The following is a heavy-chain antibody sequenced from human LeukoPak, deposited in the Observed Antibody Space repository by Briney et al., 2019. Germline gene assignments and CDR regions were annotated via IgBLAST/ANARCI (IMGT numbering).Heavy chain of an antibody. Sequence: GGSLRLYCLASGLTLSNYGMNWVRQAPGKGLEWLSYISASGRTTYYADSVKGRFSMSRDNANNSVFLEMNSLRVDDTALYYCARDLEEDWGQGTLVTVSS. V-gene: IGHV3-48*04. CDR1: GLTLSNYG. CDR3: ARDLEED. J-gene: IGHJ4*02. CDR2: ISASGRTT.